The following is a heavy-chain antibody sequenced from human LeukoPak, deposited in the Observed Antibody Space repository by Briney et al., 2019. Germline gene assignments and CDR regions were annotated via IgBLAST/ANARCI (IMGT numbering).Heavy chain of an antibody. D-gene: IGHD3-22*01. CDR2: INSDGSSA. CDR1: GITFSSYW. Sequence: PRGSLRPSCAASGITFSSYWMHWVCQAPGKGLVWVSRINSDGSSASYADYVKGRFTISRDNAKNTLYLQMNSLRAEDTAVYYCAAYDSSGYSTKYFQHWGQGTLVTVSS. J-gene: IGHJ1*01. CDR3: AAYDSSGYSTKYFQH. V-gene: IGHV3-74*01.